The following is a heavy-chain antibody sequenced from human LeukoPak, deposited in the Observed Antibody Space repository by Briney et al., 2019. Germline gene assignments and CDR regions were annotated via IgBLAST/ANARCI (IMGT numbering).Heavy chain of an antibody. CDR3: ARRLLTTTVRGVRIAGSIDS. Sequence: SGTLSLTCTVSGGSIRTYCWGWFRQSPEKGLESIGYIDYTGSTNYNPSLTGRVTISVDTSKNQFSLKLTSVTAADTAVYYCARRLLTTTVRGVRIAGSIDSWAQGTLVTVS. J-gene: IGHJ4*02. V-gene: IGHV4-59*08. CDR1: GGSIRTYC. CDR2: IDYTGST. D-gene: IGHD3-10*01.